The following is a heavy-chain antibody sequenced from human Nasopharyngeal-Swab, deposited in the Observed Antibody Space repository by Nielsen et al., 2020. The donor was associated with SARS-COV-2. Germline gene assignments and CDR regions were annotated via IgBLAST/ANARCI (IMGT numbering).Heavy chain of an antibody. CDR1: GYSFTSYW. V-gene: IGHV5-51*01. Sequence: GGSLRLSCKAAGYSFTSYWIGWLRQMPGKGLEWMGIIYPGDSGTRYSPSFQGQVTISADKSISTAYLQWSSLKASDTAIYYCARGVGIAAQNCFDPWGQGTLVTVSS. J-gene: IGHJ5*02. CDR3: ARGVGIAAQNCFDP. CDR2: IYPGDSGT. D-gene: IGHD6-6*01.